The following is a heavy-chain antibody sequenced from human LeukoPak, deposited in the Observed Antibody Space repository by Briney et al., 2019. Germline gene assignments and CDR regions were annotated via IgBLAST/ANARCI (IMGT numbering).Heavy chain of an antibody. CDR3: ASWDIVVVPAATFDY. CDR1: GYTFTGYY. CDR2: INPNSGGT. J-gene: IGHJ4*02. V-gene: IGHV1-2*06. Sequence: ASVKVSCKASGYTFTGYYMHWVRQAPEQGLEWMGRINPNSGGTNYAQKFQGRVTMTRDTSISTAYMELSRLRSDDTAVYYCASWDIVVVPAATFDYWGQGTLVTVSS. D-gene: IGHD2-2*01.